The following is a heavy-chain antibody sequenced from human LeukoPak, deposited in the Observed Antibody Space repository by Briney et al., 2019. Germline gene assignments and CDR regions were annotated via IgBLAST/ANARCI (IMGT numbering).Heavy chain of an antibody. V-gene: IGHV4-34*01. J-gene: IGHJ4*02. CDR3: ARARPYKSYYYDSSGYYQDY. D-gene: IGHD3-22*01. Sequence: SETLSLTCAVYGGSFSGYYWSWIRQPPRKGLEWIGEINHSGSTNYNPSLKSRVTISVDTSKNQFSLKLSSVTAADTAVYYCARARPYKSYYYDSSGYYQDYWGQGTLVTVSS. CDR2: INHSGST. CDR1: GGSFSGYY.